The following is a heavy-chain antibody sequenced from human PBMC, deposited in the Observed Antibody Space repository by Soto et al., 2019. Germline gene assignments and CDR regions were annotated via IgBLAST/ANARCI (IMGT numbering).Heavy chain of an antibody. Sequence: EVQLLESGGGLVQPGGSLRLSCAASGFTFSSYAMSWVRQAPGKGLEWVSAISGSGGSTYYADSVKGRFTISRDNSKNTLYLQMNRLRAEDTAVYYCANEDIVVVPAAHQYYMDVWGKGTTVTVSS. J-gene: IGHJ6*03. CDR1: GFTFSSYA. CDR2: ISGSGGST. CDR3: ANEDIVVVPAAHQYYMDV. D-gene: IGHD2-2*01. V-gene: IGHV3-23*01.